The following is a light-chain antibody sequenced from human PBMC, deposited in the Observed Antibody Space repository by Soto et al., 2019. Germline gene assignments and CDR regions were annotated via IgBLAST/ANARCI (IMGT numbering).Light chain of an antibody. Sequence: IQMTQSPSSVSASVGDRVTVTCRASQDISGRLAWFQQKPGKAPKFLISHASRVQNGVPSRFSGSESGTDFTLTINGLQPEDFAVYYCQQDYNLPPDVTFGQGTKVDIK. J-gene: IGKJ1*01. CDR1: QDISGR. V-gene: IGKV1-12*01. CDR2: HAS. CDR3: QQDYNLPPDVT.